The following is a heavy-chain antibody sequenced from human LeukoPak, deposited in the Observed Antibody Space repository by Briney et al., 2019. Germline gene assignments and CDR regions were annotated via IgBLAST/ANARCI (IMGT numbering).Heavy chain of an antibody. V-gene: IGHV3-74*01. J-gene: IGHJ4*02. CDR2: INSDGSST. Sequence: PGGSLRLSCAASGFTFSSYWMHWVRQAPGKGLVWVSRINSDGSSTSYADSVKGRFTISRDNAKNTLHLQMNNLRAEDTAVYYCARDSGITDFDYWGQGTLVTVSS. D-gene: IGHD1-14*01. CDR1: GFTFSSYW. CDR3: ARDSGITDFDY.